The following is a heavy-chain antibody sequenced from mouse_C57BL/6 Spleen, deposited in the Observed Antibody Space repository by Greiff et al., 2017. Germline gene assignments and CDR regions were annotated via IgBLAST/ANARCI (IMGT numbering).Heavy chain of an antibody. V-gene: IGHV1-85*01. CDR1: GYTFTSYD. J-gene: IGHJ4*01. Sequence: VQLQQSGPELVKPGASVTLSCKASGYTFTSYDINWVKQRPGQGLEWIGWIYPRAGSTKYNEKFKGKATLTVDPSSSTAYMELHSLTSEDSAVYFCARSLYGNYAMDYWGQGTSVTVSS. CDR3: ARSLYGNYAMDY. CDR2: IYPRAGST. D-gene: IGHD2-1*01.